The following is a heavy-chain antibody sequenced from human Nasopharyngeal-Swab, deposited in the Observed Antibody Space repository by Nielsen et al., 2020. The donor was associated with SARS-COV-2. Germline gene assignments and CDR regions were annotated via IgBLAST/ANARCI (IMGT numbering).Heavy chain of an antibody. Sequence: WIRQPPGKGLESIGHMYSSGRTNYNPSLKSRVTMSLDTSRNQFSLRLNSVTAADTAVYFCARSRGNFYGYGMDVWGQGTTVTVSS. D-gene: IGHD2/OR15-2a*01. CDR3: ARSRGNFYGYGMDV. V-gene: IGHV4-28*01. CDR2: MYSSGRT. J-gene: IGHJ6*02.